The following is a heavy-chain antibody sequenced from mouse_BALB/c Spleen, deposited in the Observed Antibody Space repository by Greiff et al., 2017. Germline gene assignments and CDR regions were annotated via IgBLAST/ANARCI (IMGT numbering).Heavy chain of an antibody. CDR3: ARRNWDWFDY. J-gene: IGHJ2*01. Sequence: EVQLQQSGPGLVKPSQSLSLTCTVTGYSITSDYAWNWIRQFPGNKLEWMGYISYSGSTSYNPSLKSRISITRDTSKNQFFLQLNSVTTEDTATYYCARRNWDWFDYWGQGTTLTVSS. CDR1: GYSITSDYA. V-gene: IGHV3-2*02. D-gene: IGHD4-1*01. CDR2: ISYSGST.